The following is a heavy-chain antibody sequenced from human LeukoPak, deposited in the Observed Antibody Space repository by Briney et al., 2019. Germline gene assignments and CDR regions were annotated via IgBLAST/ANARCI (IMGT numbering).Heavy chain of an antibody. D-gene: IGHD3-10*01. CDR3: TTRKLVTMVRGVIIAAPSFDY. CDR1: GFTFTNAW. V-gene: IGHV3-15*01. J-gene: IGHJ4*02. Sequence: GGSLRLSCGASGFTFTNAWMSWVRQAPGKGLEWVGRIKSKTDGGTTDYAAPVKGRFTISRDDSKNTLYLQMNSLKTEDTAVYYYTTRKLVTMVRGVIIAAPSFDYWGQGTLVTVSS. CDR2: IKSKTDGGTT.